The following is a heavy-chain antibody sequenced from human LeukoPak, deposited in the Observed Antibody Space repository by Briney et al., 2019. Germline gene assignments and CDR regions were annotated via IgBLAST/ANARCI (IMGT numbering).Heavy chain of an antibody. Sequence: GGSLRLSCEASGNTFSTSDMHWVRRAPGKGLEWVSVIGTAGDTYYADSVKGRFTISRENAKNSLYLQMNSLRAGDTAVYYCARGSVRVGMDVWGQGTTVTVSS. D-gene: IGHD6-13*01. J-gene: IGHJ6*02. CDR1: GNTFSTSD. CDR3: ARGSVRVGMDV. V-gene: IGHV3-13*01. CDR2: IGTAGDT.